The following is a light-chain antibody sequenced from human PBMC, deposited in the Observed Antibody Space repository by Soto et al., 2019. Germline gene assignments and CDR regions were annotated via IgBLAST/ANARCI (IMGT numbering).Light chain of an antibody. J-gene: IGKJ5*01. CDR3: QHFRSFPIT. CDR2: AAS. V-gene: IGKV1-9*01. CDR1: QGIDTS. Sequence: ILLTQSPSSLSASVGDRVTITCRASQGIDTSLAWYQQKPGKAPKLLIYAASNFQSGVPSRFSGSGSGTHFTLTVSSLQPEDFATYYCQHFRSFPITFGQGTRLEI.